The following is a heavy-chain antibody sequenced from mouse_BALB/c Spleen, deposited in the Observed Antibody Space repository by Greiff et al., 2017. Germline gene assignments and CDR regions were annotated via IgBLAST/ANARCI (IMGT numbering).Heavy chain of an antibody. V-gene: IGHV2-9*02. CDR1: GFSLTSYG. CDR2: IWAGGST. D-gene: IGHD1-1*01. CDR3: ARDDYYGSSYGWFAY. J-gene: IGHJ3*01. Sequence: QVQLQQSGPGLVAPSQSLSITCTVSGFSLTSYGVHWVRQPPGKGLEWLGVIWAGGSTNYNSALMSRLSISKDNSKSQVFLKMNSLQTDDTAMYYCARDDYYGSSYGWFAYWGQGTLVTVSA.